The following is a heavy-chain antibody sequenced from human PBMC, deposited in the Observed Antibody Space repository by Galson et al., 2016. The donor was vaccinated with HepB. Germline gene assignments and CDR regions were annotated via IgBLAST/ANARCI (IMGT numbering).Heavy chain of an antibody. J-gene: IGHJ4*02. D-gene: IGHD2-21*01. CDR3: ARYSSPSGGY. V-gene: IGHV4-61*08. Sequence: SETLSLTCSVSGGSVSSPAYYWSWIRQPPGKGLEWIGYVYFDGTTKYNPSLESRLTLSVDKSKNQFSLKLMSVTAADTAVYYCARYSSPSGGYWGQGTLVAVSS. CDR2: VYFDGTT. CDR1: GGSVSSPAYY.